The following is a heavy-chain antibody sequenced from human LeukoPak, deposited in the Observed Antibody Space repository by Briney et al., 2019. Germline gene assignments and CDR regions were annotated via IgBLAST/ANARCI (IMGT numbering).Heavy chain of an antibody. J-gene: IGHJ4*02. CDR3: ARGDSSGYPIYYFDY. CDR2: INPNSGGT. D-gene: IGHD3-22*01. Sequence: ASVKVSCKASGYTFTGYYMHWVRQAPGQGLEWMGWINPNSGGTNYAQKFQGRVTMTRGTSISTAYMELSRLRSDDTAVYYCARGDSSGYPIYYFDYWGQGTLVTVSS. CDR1: GYTFTGYY. V-gene: IGHV1-2*02.